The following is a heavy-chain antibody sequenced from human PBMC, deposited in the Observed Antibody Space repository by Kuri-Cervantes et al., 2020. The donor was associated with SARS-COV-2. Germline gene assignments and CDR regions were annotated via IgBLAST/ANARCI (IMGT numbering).Heavy chain of an antibody. V-gene: IGHV3-7*01. CDR1: GFTFGNYW. CDR2: IKQDGSEK. Sequence: GGSLRLSCAASGFTFGNYWMHWVRQAPGKGLEWVANIKQDGSEKYYVDSVKGRFTISRDNAKNSLYLQMNSLRAEDTAVYYCARGLSRKPFDYWGQGTLVTVSS. J-gene: IGHJ4*02. CDR3: ARGLSRKPFDY.